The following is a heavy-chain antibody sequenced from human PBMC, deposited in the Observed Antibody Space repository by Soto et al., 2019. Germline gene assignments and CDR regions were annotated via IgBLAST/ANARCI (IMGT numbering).Heavy chain of an antibody. J-gene: IGHJ4*02. D-gene: IGHD1-20*01. CDR1: GFTFSIYA. Sequence: EVQLLESGGGLVQPGGSLRLSCAASGFTFSIYAISWVRQAPGKGLEWVSGFGGTDAGTYYADSVKGRFTISRDNSKNTGCLQMNSLRAEDTPIDYCARGYEPDSWGQGTLVTVSS. V-gene: IGHV3-23*01. CDR3: ARGYEPDS. CDR2: FGGTDAGT.